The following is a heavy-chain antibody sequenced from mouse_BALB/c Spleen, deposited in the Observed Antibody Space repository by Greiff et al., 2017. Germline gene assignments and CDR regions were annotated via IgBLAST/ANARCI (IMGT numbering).Heavy chain of an antibody. V-gene: IGHV5-12-2*01. Sequence: EVHLVESGGGLVQPGGSLKLSCAASGFTFSSYTMSWVRQTPEKRLEWVAYISNGGGSTYYPDTVKGRFTISRDNAKNTLYLQMSSLKSEDTAMYYCARHRYGSSLNWYFDVWGAGTTVTVSS. J-gene: IGHJ1*01. D-gene: IGHD1-1*01. CDR3: ARHRYGSSLNWYFDV. CDR1: GFTFSSYT. CDR2: ISNGGGST.